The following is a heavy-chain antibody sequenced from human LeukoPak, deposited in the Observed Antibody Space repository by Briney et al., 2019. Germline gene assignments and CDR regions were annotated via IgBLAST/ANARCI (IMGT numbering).Heavy chain of an antibody. V-gene: IGHV3-33*01. D-gene: IGHD1-26*01. J-gene: IGHJ2*01. CDR1: GFTFSRNG. Sequence: PGGSLRLSCAAPGFTFSRNGMHWVRQAPGKGLGWVALIYYDGGNKYYVDSVKGRFTISRDNSKNMLYLQMNSLRAEDTAVYYCARDLLYSGSYSWYFDLWGRGIPVTVSS. CDR2: IYYDGGNK. CDR3: ARDLLYSGSYSWYFDL.